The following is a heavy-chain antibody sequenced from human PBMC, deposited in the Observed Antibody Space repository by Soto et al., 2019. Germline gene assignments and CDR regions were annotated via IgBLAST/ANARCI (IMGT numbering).Heavy chain of an antibody. J-gene: IGHJ6*02. CDR1: VFTFDDYT. Sequence: RLSCAASVFTFDDYTMHWVRQAPGKGLEWVSLISWDGGSTYYADSVKGRFTISRDNSKNSLYLQMNSLRTEDTALYYCAKDLRSDYYYYGMDVWGQGTTVTVSS. V-gene: IGHV3-43*01. CDR3: AKDLRSDYYYYGMDV. CDR2: ISWDGGST.